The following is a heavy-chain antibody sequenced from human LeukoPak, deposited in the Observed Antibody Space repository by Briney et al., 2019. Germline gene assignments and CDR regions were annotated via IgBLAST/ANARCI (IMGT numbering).Heavy chain of an antibody. CDR1: GYSISSGYY. J-gene: IGHJ4*02. CDR3: ARDRGYSYGHFDY. V-gene: IGHV4-38-2*02. CDR2: IYYSGST. D-gene: IGHD5-18*01. Sequence: SETLSLTCTVSGYSISSGYYWGWIRQPPGKGLEWIGSIYYSGSTYYNPSLKSRVTISVDTSKNQFSLKLSSVTAADTAVYYCARDRGYSYGHFDYWGQGTLVTVSS.